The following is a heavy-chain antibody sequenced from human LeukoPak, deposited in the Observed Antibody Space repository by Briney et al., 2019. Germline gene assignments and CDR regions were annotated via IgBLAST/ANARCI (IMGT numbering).Heavy chain of an antibody. Sequence: SVKVSCKASGYTFTNYAFSWVRQAPGQGLEWMGRIIPILGIANYAQKFQGRVTITADKSTSTAYMELSSLRSEDTAVYYCARKADYGDYFDYWGQGTLVTVSS. V-gene: IGHV1-69*04. CDR2: IIPILGIA. CDR3: ARKADYGDYFDY. CDR1: GYTFTNYA. D-gene: IGHD4-17*01. J-gene: IGHJ4*02.